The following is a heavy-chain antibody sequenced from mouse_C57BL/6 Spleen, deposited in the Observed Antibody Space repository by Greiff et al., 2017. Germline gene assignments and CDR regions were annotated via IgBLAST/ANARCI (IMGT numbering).Heavy chain of an antibody. CDR3: ARGGYYVGYYAMDY. J-gene: IGHJ4*01. V-gene: IGHV5-16*01. D-gene: IGHD2-3*01. CDR1: GFTFSDYY. CDR2: INYDGSST. Sequence: EVQLVESEGGLVQPGSSMKLSCTASGFTFSDYYMAWVRQVPEKGLEWVANINYDGSSTYYLDYLKSRFIISRDNAKNILYLQMSSLESEDTATYYCARGGYYVGYYAMDYWGQGTSVTVSS.